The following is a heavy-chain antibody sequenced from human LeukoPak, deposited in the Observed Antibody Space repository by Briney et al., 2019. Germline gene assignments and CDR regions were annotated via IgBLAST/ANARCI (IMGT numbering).Heavy chain of an antibody. CDR3: ARAYYDYVWGKDWFDP. D-gene: IGHD3-16*01. J-gene: IGHJ5*02. CDR2: ISDIGSI. Sequence: SETLSLTCTVSGGSISSYYWSWIRQPPGKGLEWIAYISDIGSINYNPSLKSRVTISLDTSKNQFSLKLSSVTAADTAVYYCARAYYDYVWGKDWFDPWGQGTLVTVSS. V-gene: IGHV4-59*08. CDR1: GGSISSYY.